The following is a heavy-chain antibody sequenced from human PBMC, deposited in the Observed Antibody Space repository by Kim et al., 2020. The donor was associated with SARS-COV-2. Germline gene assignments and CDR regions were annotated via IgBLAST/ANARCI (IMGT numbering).Heavy chain of an antibody. V-gene: IGHV3-48*03. D-gene: IGHD3-10*01. CDR1: GFSFSDYE. J-gene: IGHJ6*02. Sequence: GGSLRLSCEPSGFSFSDYEMNWVRQAPGKGLEWVSYISSSATTIYYADSVKGRFTISRDNAKEALYLQMDSLRAEDTAIYYCARAPYFYGPTRFYSYGLDVWGQGTTVTVSS. CDR3: ARAPYFYGPTRFYSYGLDV. CDR2: ISSSATTI.